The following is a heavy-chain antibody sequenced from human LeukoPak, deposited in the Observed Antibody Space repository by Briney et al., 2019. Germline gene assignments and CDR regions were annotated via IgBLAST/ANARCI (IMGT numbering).Heavy chain of an antibody. Sequence: GGSLRLSCAASGFTFNSYWMSWVRQAPGRGLEWVANIKQDGSEKYYVDSVKGRFTISRDNAKNSLYLQMNSLRAEDTAVYYCARDISMDTAMADAFDIWGQGTMVTVSS. D-gene: IGHD5-18*01. J-gene: IGHJ3*02. V-gene: IGHV3-7*01. CDR2: IKQDGSEK. CDR1: GFTFNSYW. CDR3: ARDISMDTAMADAFDI.